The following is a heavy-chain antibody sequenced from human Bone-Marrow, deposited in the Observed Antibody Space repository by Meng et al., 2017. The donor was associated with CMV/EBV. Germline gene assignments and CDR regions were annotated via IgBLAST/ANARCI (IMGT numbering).Heavy chain of an antibody. Sequence: SETLSLTCAVYGGSFSGYYWSWIRQPPGKGLEWIGEINHSGSTNYNPSLKGRVTISVDTSKNQFSLKLSSVTAADAAVYYCARERDTTGAVAGTTPFDYWGQGTLVPVSS. CDR1: GGSFSGYY. CDR2: INHSGST. D-gene: IGHD6-19*01. V-gene: IGHV4-34*01. CDR3: ARERDTTGAVAGTTPFDY. J-gene: IGHJ4*02.